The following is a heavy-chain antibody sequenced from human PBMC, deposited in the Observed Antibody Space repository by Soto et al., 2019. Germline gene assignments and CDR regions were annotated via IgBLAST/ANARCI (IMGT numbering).Heavy chain of an antibody. CDR1: GFNFRDFW. D-gene: IGHD2-21*01. V-gene: IGHV3-74*01. Sequence: GGSLRLSCAASGFNFRDFWMHWVRQPPGKGPEWVSNIPSDGRDVSYADSVRGRFTISRDDARNTLYLQMSDLRVEDTAIYYCTRDDSGLGIDYWGQGTQVTVPS. J-gene: IGHJ4*02. CDR2: IPSDGRDV. CDR3: TRDDSGLGIDY.